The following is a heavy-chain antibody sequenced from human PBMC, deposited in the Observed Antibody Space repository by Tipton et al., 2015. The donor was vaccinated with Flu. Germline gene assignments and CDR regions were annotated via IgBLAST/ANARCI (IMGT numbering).Heavy chain of an antibody. CDR1: KGSLSSYY. D-gene: IGHD2-2*01. J-gene: IGHJ4*02. CDR2: IHNGVYT. Sequence: TLSLTCIVSKGSLSSYYWNWIRQSPGKGLEWIGYIHNGVYTKYSPSLKSRVTISADTSKNEFSLRLSSVTAADTAVYFCARDPSLGMPEYFDSWGQGTLVTVSS. CDR3: ARDPSLGMPEYFDS. V-gene: IGHV4-59*01.